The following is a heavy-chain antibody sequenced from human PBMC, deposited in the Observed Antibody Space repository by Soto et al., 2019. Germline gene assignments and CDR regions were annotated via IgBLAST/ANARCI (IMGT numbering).Heavy chain of an antibody. Sequence: GGSLRLSCAASGFTFSSYGIHWVRQAPGKGLEWVAVISYDGSKKNYLDSVKGRFTISRDNAKNTLYLQMNSLRAEDTAVYYCARDRGDWLDPWGQGTLVTVSS. CDR1: GFTFSSYG. J-gene: IGHJ5*02. CDR2: ISYDGSKK. D-gene: IGHD3-10*01. CDR3: ARDRGDWLDP. V-gene: IGHV3-30*03.